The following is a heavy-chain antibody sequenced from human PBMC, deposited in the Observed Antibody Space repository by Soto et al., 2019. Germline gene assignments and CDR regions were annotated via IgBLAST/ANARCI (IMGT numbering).Heavy chain of an antibody. CDR2: ISGSGGST. J-gene: IGHJ4*02. V-gene: IGHV3-23*01. Sequence: GGSLRLSCAASGFTFSSYAMSWVRQAPGKGLEWVSAISGSGGSTYYADSVKGRFTISRDNSKNTLYLQMNSLRAEDTAVYYCAKDLTYSSGWYGYFDYWGQGTLVTVSS. D-gene: IGHD6-19*01. CDR1: GFTFSSYA. CDR3: AKDLTYSSGWYGYFDY.